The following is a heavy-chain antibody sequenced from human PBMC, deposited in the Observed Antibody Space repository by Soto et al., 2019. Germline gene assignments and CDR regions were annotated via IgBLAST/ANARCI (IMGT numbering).Heavy chain of an antibody. J-gene: IGHJ4*02. CDR1: GGSISSGGYS. V-gene: IGHV4-30-2*01. D-gene: IGHD3-22*01. Sequence: SETLSLTCAVSGGSISSGGYSWSWIRQPPGKGLEWIGYIYHSGSTYYNPSLKSRVTISVDRSKNQFSLKLSSVTAADTAVYYCARGNQDYYDSSGCNFDYWGQGTLVTVSS. CDR3: ARGNQDYYDSSGCNFDY. CDR2: IYHSGST.